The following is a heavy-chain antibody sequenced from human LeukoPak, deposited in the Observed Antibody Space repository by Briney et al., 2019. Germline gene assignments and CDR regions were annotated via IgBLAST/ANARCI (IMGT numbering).Heavy chain of an antibody. D-gene: IGHD4-23*01. Sequence: PGGSLRLSCAVSGFTFSNYAMTWVRQAPGKGLEWVSAISGSGDSTYYADSVKGRFTTSRDNSKNTLFLQMNSLRVEDTAVYYCAKDGALLRWPVYYFDYWGQGTLVTASS. CDR2: ISGSGDST. J-gene: IGHJ4*02. CDR1: GFTFSNYA. V-gene: IGHV3-23*01. CDR3: AKDGALLRWPVYYFDY.